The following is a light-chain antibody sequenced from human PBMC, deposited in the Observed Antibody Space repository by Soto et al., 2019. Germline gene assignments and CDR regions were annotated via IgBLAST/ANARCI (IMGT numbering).Light chain of an antibody. J-gene: IGKJ1*01. CDR1: QSVSNNY. Sequence: EIVLTQSPGTLSLSPGERATLSCRASQSVSNNYLAWYQQKPGQAPRLLIYGASNRANGIPDRFSGSGSGTDFTLTISRLEPEAFAVYYCQQYGSSGTFGQGTKVEIK. CDR3: QQYGSSGT. V-gene: IGKV3-20*01. CDR2: GAS.